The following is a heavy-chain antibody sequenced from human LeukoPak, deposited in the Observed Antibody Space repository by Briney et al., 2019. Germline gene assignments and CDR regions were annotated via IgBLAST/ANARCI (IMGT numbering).Heavy chain of an antibody. V-gene: IGHV3-30*18. J-gene: IGHJ4*02. D-gene: IGHD3-22*01. CDR2: ISYDGRNK. CDR3: AKDFESSGYYYVDY. Sequence: PGGSLRLSCAASEFTFSRFGMHWVRQAPGKGLEWVAVISYDGRNKHYVDSVEGRFTISRDNPKNTLYLQMNSLRAEDTAVYYCAKDFESSGYYYVDYWGQGTLVTVSS. CDR1: EFTFSRFG.